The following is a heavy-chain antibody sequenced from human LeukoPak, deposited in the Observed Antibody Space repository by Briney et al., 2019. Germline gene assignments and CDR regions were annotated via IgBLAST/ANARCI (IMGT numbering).Heavy chain of an antibody. J-gene: IGHJ4*02. CDR1: GFTFSTYT. CDR3: ARDPGYSYGYSDY. V-gene: IGHV3-64*01. D-gene: IGHD5-18*01. CDR2: FRSNGGST. Sequence: GGSLRLSCAASGFTFSTYTMHWVRQAPGKGLEYVSTFRSNGGSTYYANSVKGRFTISRDNSKNTLYLLMNSLRAEDTAVYYCARDPGYSYGYSDYWGQGTLVTVSS.